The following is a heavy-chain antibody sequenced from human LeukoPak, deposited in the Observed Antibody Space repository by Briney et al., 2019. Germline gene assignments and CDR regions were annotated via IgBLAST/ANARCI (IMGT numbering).Heavy chain of an antibody. Sequence: PGGSLRLSCAASGFTFSSYWMTWVRQAPGKGLEWVANIKQDGSEKYYVNSVKGRFTISRDNAKNSLYLQMNSLRAEDTAVYYCAREGQVAGRRFDYWGQGTLVTVSS. CDR1: GFTFSSYW. J-gene: IGHJ4*02. CDR3: AREGQVAGRRFDY. V-gene: IGHV3-7*01. CDR2: IKQDGSEK. D-gene: IGHD6-19*01.